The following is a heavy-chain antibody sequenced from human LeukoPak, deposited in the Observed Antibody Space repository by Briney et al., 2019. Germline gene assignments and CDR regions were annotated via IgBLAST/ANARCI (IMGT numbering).Heavy chain of an antibody. D-gene: IGHD6-19*01. J-gene: IGHJ4*02. V-gene: IGHV3-21*01. CDR1: EFTFSSYS. CDR2: ISSSSSYI. Sequence: GSLRLSCAASEFTFSSYSMNWVRQAPGKGLEWVSSISSSSSYIYYADSVKGRFTISRDNAKNSLYLQMNSLRAEDTAVYYCARAEQWLDPAYYFDYWGQGTLVTVSS. CDR3: ARAEQWLDPAYYFDY.